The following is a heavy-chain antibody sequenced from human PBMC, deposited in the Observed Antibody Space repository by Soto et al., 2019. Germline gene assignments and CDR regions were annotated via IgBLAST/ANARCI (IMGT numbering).Heavy chain of an antibody. CDR2: ISWNSGSI. CDR1: GFTFDDYA. J-gene: IGHJ3*02. V-gene: IGHV3-9*01. CDR3: AKDSEQWLVRGSDAFAI. Sequence: GGSLRLSCAASGFTFDDYAMHWVRQAPGKGLEWVSGISWNSGSIGYADSVKGRFTISRDNAKNSLYLQMNSLRAEDTTLYYCAKDSEQWLVRGSDAFAIWGQGTMVTVSS. D-gene: IGHD6-19*01.